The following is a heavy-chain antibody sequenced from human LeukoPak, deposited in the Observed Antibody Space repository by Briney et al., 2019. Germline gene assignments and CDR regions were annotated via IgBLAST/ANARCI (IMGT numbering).Heavy chain of an antibody. Sequence: GGSLRLSCSASGFTFTSYDMHWVRQAPGKGLEYVSGITGNGGRAYYADSVKGRFTVYRDNSKNTLDLQMSSLRAEDTAVYYCVNGGYSGYDLDDWGEGTLVTVSS. J-gene: IGHJ4*02. D-gene: IGHD5-12*01. V-gene: IGHV3-64D*09. CDR2: ITGNGGRA. CDR1: GFTFTSYD. CDR3: VNGGYSGYDLDD.